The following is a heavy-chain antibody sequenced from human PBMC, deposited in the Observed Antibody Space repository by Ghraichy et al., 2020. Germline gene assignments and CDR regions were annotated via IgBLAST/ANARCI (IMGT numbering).Heavy chain of an antibody. CDR1: GFTVSSNY. V-gene: IGHV3-53*01. Sequence: GGSLRLSCAASGFTVSSNYMSWVRQAPGRGLEWVSVIYSGGKTYYANSVKGRFTISRDNSKNTLYLQMNTFRVDDTAVYYCAREDPGYRTYGMDVWGRGTTVTVSS. CDR2: IYSGGKT. D-gene: IGHD5-12*01. CDR3: AREDPGYRTYGMDV. J-gene: IGHJ6*02.